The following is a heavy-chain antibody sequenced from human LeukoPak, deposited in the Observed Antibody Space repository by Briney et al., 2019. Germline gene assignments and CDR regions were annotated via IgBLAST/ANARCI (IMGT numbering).Heavy chain of an antibody. D-gene: IGHD5-12*01. V-gene: IGHV1-24*01. CDR2: FDPEDGET. CDR1: GYTLTELS. J-gene: IGHJ6*02. CDR3: AKDHRPDSGSQHYFYYHGMDV. Sequence: ASVKVSCKVSGYTLTELSMHWVRHAPGKGLEWMGGFDPEDGETIYAQKFQGRVTMTEDTSTDTAYMELRSLRSEDTAVYYCAKDHRPDSGSQHYFYYHGMDVWGQGTTVNVSS.